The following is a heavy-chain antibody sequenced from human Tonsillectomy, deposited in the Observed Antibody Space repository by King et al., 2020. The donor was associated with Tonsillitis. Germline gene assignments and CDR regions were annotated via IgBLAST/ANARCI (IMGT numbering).Heavy chain of an antibody. CDR2: IKTKTDGGTT. D-gene: IGHD3-10*01. V-gene: IGHV3-15*01. Sequence: VQLVESGGGLVKPGGSLRLSCVASGFTFSNAWMNWFRQAPGKGLEWVGRIKTKTDGGTTDYAAPVKGRFTISRDDSKNTLYLQMNSLKTEDTAVYYCTTGLYGSGSQGYWGQGTLVTVSS. CDR3: TTGLYGSGSQGY. CDR1: GFTFSNAW. J-gene: IGHJ4*02.